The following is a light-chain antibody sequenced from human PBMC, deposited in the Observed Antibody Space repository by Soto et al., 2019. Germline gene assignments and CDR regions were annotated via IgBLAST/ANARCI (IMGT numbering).Light chain of an antibody. Sequence: EIVLTQSPGTLSLSPVERATLSCRASQSVSGSYLAWYQQKPGQAPRLLIYGASSRATGIPARFSGSGSGTDFTLTISSLEPEDFAVYYCQQHAHWPLTFGGGTKVDIK. V-gene: IGKV3D-20*02. CDR1: QSVSGSY. CDR3: QQHAHWPLT. J-gene: IGKJ4*01. CDR2: GAS.